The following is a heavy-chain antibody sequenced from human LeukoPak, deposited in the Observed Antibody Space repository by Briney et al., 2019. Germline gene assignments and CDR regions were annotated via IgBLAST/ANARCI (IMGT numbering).Heavy chain of an antibody. CDR1: GYTFTSYY. CDR2: INPNSGGT. V-gene: IGHV1-2*06. D-gene: IGHD3-16*01. J-gene: IGHJ4*02. CDR3: ASRSLGVFDS. Sequence: ASVKVSCKASGYTFTSYYMHWVRQAPGQGLEWMGRINPNSGGTNYAQKFQGRVTMTRDTSISTAYMELSRLTSDDTAIYYCASRSLGVFDSWGQGTLVTVSS.